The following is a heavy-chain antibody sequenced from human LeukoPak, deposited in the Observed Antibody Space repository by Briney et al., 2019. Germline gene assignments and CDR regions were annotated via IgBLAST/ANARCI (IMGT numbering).Heavy chain of an antibody. CDR3: ARGYYYDSSWVLDY. V-gene: IGHV4-4*02. Sequence: SETLSLTCVVSGGSISSGTWWIWIRQPPGKGLEWIGYIYHSGSTNYNPSLKSRVTISVDTSKNQFSLKLSSVTAADTAVYYCARGYYYDSSWVLDYWGQGTLVTVFS. D-gene: IGHD3-22*01. CDR1: GGSISSGTW. CDR2: IYHSGST. J-gene: IGHJ4*02.